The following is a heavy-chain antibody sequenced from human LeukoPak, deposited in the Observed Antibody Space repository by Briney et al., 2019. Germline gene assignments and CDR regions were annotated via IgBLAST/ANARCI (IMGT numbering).Heavy chain of an antibody. CDR3: ARDRASGYDSGVDIFDC. D-gene: IGHD5-12*01. V-gene: IGHV3-7*01. CDR1: GFTFSSYA. Sequence: GGSLRLSCAASGFTFSSYAMSWVRQAPGKGLEWVANIKEDGSEKHYVDSVKGRFTISRDNAKNSLYLQMNSLRAEDTAVYYCARDRASGYDSGVDIFDCWGQGTLVSVSS. J-gene: IGHJ4*02. CDR2: IKEDGSEK.